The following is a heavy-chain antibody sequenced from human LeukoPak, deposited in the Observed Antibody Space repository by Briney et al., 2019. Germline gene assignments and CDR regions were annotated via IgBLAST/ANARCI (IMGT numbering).Heavy chain of an antibody. CDR3: AKDWELGS. Sequence: SETLSLTCSVSGASINSYYWNWIRQPPGKGLEWIGNTYHSGSTNYNLSLKSRVTISLDTSKNQFSLKMSSVTAADTAVYYCAKDWELGSWGQGTLVTISS. D-gene: IGHD1-26*01. V-gene: IGHV4-59*01. CDR1: GASINSYY. J-gene: IGHJ5*02. CDR2: TYHSGST.